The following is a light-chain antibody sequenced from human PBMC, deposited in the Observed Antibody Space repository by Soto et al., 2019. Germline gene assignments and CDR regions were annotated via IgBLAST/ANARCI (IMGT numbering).Light chain of an antibody. CDR3: QQYNSYPYT. V-gene: IGKV1-5*03. Sequence: DIQMTQSPSTLSASVGDRVTITCRASQSISSWLAWYQQKPGKAPKLLIYKASSLESGVPSRFSGSGSGTEFTLTISSLQPDDSATYYCQQYNSYPYTFGQGTRLEIK. J-gene: IGKJ5*01. CDR2: KAS. CDR1: QSISSW.